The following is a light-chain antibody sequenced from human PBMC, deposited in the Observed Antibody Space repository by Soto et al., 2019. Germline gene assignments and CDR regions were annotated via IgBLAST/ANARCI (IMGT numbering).Light chain of an antibody. CDR1: QNINRW. CDR2: DAS. V-gene: IGKV1-5*01. J-gene: IGKJ3*01. Sequence: DIQMTQSPSTLATSVGNRVTITCRASQNINRWLAWYQQKPGKAPKVLIYDASSLESWVPSRSSGSGSGTDITLTITSLQRDDFANYYYQQYGGKVGPGTRVDFK. CDR3: QQYGGK.